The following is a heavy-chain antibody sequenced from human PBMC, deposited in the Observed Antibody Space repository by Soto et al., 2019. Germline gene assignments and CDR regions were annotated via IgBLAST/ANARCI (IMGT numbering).Heavy chain of an antibody. D-gene: IGHD6-19*01. Sequence: ASVKVSCKASGYTFTSYGISWVRQAPGQGLEWMGWISAYNGNTNYAQKLQGRVTITRDTSASTAYMELSSLRSEDTAVYYCARVIGGWYFLDDSGQGTLVTVSS. CDR2: ISAYNGNT. J-gene: IGHJ4*02. CDR3: ARVIGGWYFLDD. V-gene: IGHV1-18*01. CDR1: GYTFTSYG.